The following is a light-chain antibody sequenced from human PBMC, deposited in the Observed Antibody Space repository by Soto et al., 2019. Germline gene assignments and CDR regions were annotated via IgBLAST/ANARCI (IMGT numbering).Light chain of an antibody. CDR2: AAG. CDR3: QQSYSTPYT. J-gene: IGKJ2*01. CDR1: QSIITY. V-gene: IGKV1-39*01. Sequence: DLQMTQSPSSLSASVGDRVSITCRASQSIITYLNWYQQRAGEAPKLLIYAAGALRSGVPSRFSGSASGTDFTLTISSLQHEDFATYYCQQSYSTPYTFGQGTRLEI.